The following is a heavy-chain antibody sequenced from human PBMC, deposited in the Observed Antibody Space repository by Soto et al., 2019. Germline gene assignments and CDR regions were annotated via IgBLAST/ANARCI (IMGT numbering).Heavy chain of an antibody. CDR2: IYHSGYT. V-gene: IGHV4-30-2*01. Sequence: QLQLQESGSGLVKPSQTLSLTCAVSGGSISSGGYSWIWIRQPPGKGLEWIEYIYHSGYTYYNPSLKSRVTMSVDRSKNQFSLKLSSVTAADTAVYYCARAHYGDYGYGMDVWGQGTTVTVSS. J-gene: IGHJ6*02. CDR3: ARAHYGDYGYGMDV. CDR1: GGSISSGGYS. D-gene: IGHD4-17*01.